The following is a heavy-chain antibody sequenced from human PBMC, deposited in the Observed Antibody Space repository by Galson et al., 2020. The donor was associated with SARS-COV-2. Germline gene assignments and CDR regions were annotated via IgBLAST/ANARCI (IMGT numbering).Heavy chain of an antibody. J-gene: IGHJ3*02. Sequence: ETSETLSLTCTVSGGSTSSYYWSWIRQHPGKGLEWIGYIYDNESTNYNPSLKNRVTISVETSKNQFSVKLSYVTAADTAVYYCARHRVAAAARDAFDIWGQGTMVTVSS. V-gene: IGHV4-59*08. CDR2: IYDNEST. CDR1: GGSTSSYY. CDR3: ARHRVAAAARDAFDI. D-gene: IGHD6-13*01.